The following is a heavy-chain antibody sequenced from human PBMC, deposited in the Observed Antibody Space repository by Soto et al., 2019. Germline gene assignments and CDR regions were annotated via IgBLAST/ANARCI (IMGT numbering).Heavy chain of an antibody. J-gene: IGHJ4*02. CDR2: ISSSSSTI. CDR3: ATDVVVTAKSSASRDY. V-gene: IGHV3-48*02. D-gene: IGHD2-21*02. Sequence: PGGSLRLSCAASGFIFSNAWINWVRQAPGKGLEWVSYISSSSSTIYYADSVKGRFTISRDNAKNSLYLQMNSLRDEDTAVYYCATDVVVTAKSSASRDYWGQGTLVTVSS. CDR1: GFIFSNAW.